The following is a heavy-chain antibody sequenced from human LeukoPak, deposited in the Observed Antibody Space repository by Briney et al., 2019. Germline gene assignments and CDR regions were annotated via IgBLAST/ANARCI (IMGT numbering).Heavy chain of an antibody. CDR3: ARDYSSGWYGAFDI. D-gene: IGHD6-19*01. CDR1: GGSFSGYY. V-gene: IGHV4-34*01. J-gene: IGHJ3*02. CDR2: INHSGST. Sequence: PSETLSLTCAVYGGSFSGYYWSWIRQPPGKGLEWIGEINHSGSTNYNPSLKSRVTISVDTSKNQFSLKLSSVTAADTAVYYCARDYSSGWYGAFDIWGQGTMVTVSS.